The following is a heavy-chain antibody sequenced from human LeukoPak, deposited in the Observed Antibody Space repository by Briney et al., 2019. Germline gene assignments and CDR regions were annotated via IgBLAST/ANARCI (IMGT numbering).Heavy chain of an antibody. D-gene: IGHD3-22*01. J-gene: IGHJ4*02. CDR1: GYTFIGYY. CDR2: ISAYNGNT. Sequence: GASVKVSCKASGYTFIGYYMHWVRQAPGQGLEWMGWISAYNGNTNYAQKLQGRVTMTTDTSTSTAYMELRSLRSDDTAVYYCARGSYYYDSSGYFLTPIDYWGQGTLVTVSS. CDR3: ARGSYYYDSSGYFLTPIDY. V-gene: IGHV1-18*04.